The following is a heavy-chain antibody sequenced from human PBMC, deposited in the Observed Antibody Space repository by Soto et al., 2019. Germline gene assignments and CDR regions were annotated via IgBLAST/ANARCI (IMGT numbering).Heavy chain of an antibody. V-gene: IGHV3-23*01. CDR3: ANSSRGVRGNPGYFDS. J-gene: IGHJ4*02. CDR2: ISGSGGST. CDR1: GFTFSSYA. D-gene: IGHD3-10*01. Sequence: EVQLLESGGGLVQPGGSLRLSCAASGFTFSSYAMSWVRQAPGKGLEWVSAISGSGGSTYYADSVKGRFTISRDNSKNPLYLQMISLRAEDTAVCYCANSSRGVRGNPGYFDSWGQGALVTLSS.